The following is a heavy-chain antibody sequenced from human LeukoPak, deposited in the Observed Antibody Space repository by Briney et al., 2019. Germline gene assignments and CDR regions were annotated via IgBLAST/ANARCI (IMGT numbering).Heavy chain of an antibody. Sequence: PGGSLRLSCAASGFTFSSYAMHWVRQAPGKGLEWVAVISYDGSNKYYADSVKGRFTISRDNSKNTLYLQMNSLRAEDTAVYYCAILQSDSGSYYGSPYYFDYWGQGTLVTVSS. CDR1: GFTFSSYA. CDR3: AILQSDSGSYYGSPYYFDY. V-gene: IGHV3-30-3*01. J-gene: IGHJ4*02. D-gene: IGHD1-26*01. CDR2: ISYDGSNK.